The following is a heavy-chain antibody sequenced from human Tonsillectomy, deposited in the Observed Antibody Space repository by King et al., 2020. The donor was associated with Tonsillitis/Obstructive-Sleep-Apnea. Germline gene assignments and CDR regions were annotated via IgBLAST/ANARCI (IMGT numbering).Heavy chain of an antibody. J-gene: IGHJ4*02. Sequence: QLQGSGPGLVKPSETLSLTCTVSGCSVSSVSYCWSWIRQPPGKGLEWIAYIYSTGSTSYNPPLKSRVTISVDTSKNQFSLNLGSVTAADTAVDFCARTRYDSSGYSSFFFDYWGQGTLVTVSS. CDR2: IYSTGST. CDR1: GCSVSSVSYC. V-gene: IGHV4-61*01. CDR3: ARTRYDSSGYSSFFFDY. D-gene: IGHD3-22*01.